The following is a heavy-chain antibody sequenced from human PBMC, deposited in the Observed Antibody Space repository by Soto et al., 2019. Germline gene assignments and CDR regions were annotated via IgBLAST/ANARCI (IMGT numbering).Heavy chain of an antibody. V-gene: IGHV4-31*03. J-gene: IGHJ4*02. CDR3: ARETPSETGHFDY. D-gene: IGHD2-2*01. CDR2: IYYSGST. Sequence: SETLSLTCTVSGGSISSGGYYWSWIRQHPGKGLEWIGYIYYSGSTYYNPSLKSRVTISVDTSKNQFSLKLSSVTAADTAVYYCARETPSETGHFDYWGQGPLVTVSS. CDR1: GGSISSGGYY.